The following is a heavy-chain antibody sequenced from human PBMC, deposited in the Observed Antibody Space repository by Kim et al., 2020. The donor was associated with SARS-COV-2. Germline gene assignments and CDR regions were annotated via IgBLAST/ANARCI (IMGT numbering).Heavy chain of an antibody. V-gene: IGHV4-59*01. Sequence: ETLSLTCTVSGGSISSYYWSWIRQPPGKGLEWIGYIYYSGSTNYNPSLKSRVTISVDTSKNQFSLKLSPVTAADTAVYYCARGQRITIFGVVGWFDPWGQGTLVTVSS. CDR3: ARGQRITIFGVVGWFDP. J-gene: IGHJ5*02. D-gene: IGHD3-3*01. CDR2: IYYSGST. CDR1: GGSISSYY.